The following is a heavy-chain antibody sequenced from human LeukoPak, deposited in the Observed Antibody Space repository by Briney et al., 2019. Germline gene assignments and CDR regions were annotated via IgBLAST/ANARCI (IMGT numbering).Heavy chain of an antibody. CDR1: GYTFTGYY. CDR2: INPNSGGT. J-gene: IGHJ6*04. CDR3: ATDYGDYGNYYYGMDV. Sequence: GASAKVSCKASGYTFTGYYMHWVRQAPGQGLEWMGWINPNSGGTNYAQKFQGWVTMTRDTSISTAYMELSRLRSDDTAVYYCATDYGDYGNYYYGMDVWGKGTTVTVSS. V-gene: IGHV1-2*04. D-gene: IGHD4-17*01.